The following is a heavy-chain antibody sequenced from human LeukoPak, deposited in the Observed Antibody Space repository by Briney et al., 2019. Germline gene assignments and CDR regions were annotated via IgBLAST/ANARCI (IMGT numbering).Heavy chain of an antibody. J-gene: IGHJ4*02. V-gene: IGHV3-74*01. CDR3: ARVGTTISH. Sequence: GGSLRLSCVVSGFTFSSHWMHWVRQAPGKGLVWVSRLNDDGTYVDYADSVRGRFTISRDNAKNSLYLQMNSLRDEDTAVYYCARVGTTISHWGQGTLVTVSS. CDR2: LNDDGTYV. D-gene: IGHD5-12*01. CDR1: GFTFSSHW.